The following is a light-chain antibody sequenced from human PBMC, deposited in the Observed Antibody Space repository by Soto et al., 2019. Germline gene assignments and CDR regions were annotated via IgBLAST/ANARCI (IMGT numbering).Light chain of an antibody. CDR2: TAS. CDR1: QSIDSY. J-gene: IGKJ2*01. V-gene: IGKV1-39*01. CDR3: QQSYSTLYT. Sequence: DIQMTRSPSSLSASVGDRVTITCRASQSIDSYLNWYQQKPGKAPKLLIYTASSLQSGVPSRFSGSGFGTDFTLTISSLQPEDFATYYCQQSYSTLYTFGQGTKLEIK.